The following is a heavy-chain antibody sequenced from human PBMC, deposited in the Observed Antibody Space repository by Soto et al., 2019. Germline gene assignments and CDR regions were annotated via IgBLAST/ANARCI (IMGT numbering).Heavy chain of an antibody. V-gene: IGHV4-4*02. J-gene: IGHJ3*02. CDR1: GGSISSSNW. Sequence: PSETLSLTCAVSGGSISSSNWWSWVRQPPWKGLEWIGEIYHSGSTNYNPSLKSRVTISVDKSKNQFSLKLSSVTAADTAVYYCARESSYYDSSGYYYRDAFDIWGQGTMVTVSS. CDR2: IYHSGST. D-gene: IGHD3-22*01. CDR3: ARESSYYDSSGYYYRDAFDI.